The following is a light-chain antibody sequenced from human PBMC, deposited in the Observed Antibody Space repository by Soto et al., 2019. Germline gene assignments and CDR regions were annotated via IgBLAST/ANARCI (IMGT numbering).Light chain of an antibody. CDR1: QGISSY. CDR2: AAS. Sequence: DIQMTQSPSSLSASVGDRVTITCRVSQGISSYLAWYQQKPGKAPKLLIYAASTLQSGVPSRFSGSGSGTDFTLTISSLQPEDFATYYCQQLNSYPPTFGQGTKVDIK. J-gene: IGKJ1*01. CDR3: QQLNSYPPT. V-gene: IGKV1-9*01.